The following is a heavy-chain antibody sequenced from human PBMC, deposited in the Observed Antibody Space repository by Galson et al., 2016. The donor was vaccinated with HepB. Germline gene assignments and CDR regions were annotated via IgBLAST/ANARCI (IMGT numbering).Heavy chain of an antibody. CDR1: GFTFSGSA. CDR2: IRTKANGYAT. J-gene: IGHJ4*02. D-gene: IGHD1-20*01. CDR3: TTGLVEISGIELFDH. Sequence: SLRLSCAVSGFTFSGSAMDWVRQASGKGLEWLGRIRTKANGYATVYAASIKGRFTISRDDSKNTAYLQMNSLKTKDTAVYYCTTGLVEISGIELFDHWGQGTLVTVSS. V-gene: IGHV3-73*01.